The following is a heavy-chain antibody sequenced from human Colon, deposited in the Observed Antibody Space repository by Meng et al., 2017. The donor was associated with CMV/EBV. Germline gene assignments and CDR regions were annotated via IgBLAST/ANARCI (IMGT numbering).Heavy chain of an antibody. Sequence: GGSLRLSCAASGFVFDGFAMHWVRQAPGKGLQWVAYIGIDEKFIFYSDSVKGRFTISRDNPNNSLYLQMNSLKDEDTAVYYCLGGHYSGAWGQGTLVTVSS. D-gene: IGHD3-10*01. CDR1: GFVFDGFA. J-gene: IGHJ5*02. V-gene: IGHV3-30*02. CDR3: LGGHYSGA. CDR2: IGIDEKFI.